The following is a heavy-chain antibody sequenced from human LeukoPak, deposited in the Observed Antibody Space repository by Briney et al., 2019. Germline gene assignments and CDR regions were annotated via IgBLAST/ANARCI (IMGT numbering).Heavy chain of an antibody. Sequence: GASVTVSCKASGYTFTSYDINWVRQAPGQGLEWMGWMNPSSGNTGYAQKFQGRVTMTRNTSISTAYMELSSLRSEDTAVYYCARVIMVRGVIKSYNWFDPWGQGTLVTVSS. CDR3: ARVIMVRGVIKSYNWFDP. CDR1: GYTFTSYD. J-gene: IGHJ5*02. D-gene: IGHD3-10*01. CDR2: MNPSSGNT. V-gene: IGHV1-8*01.